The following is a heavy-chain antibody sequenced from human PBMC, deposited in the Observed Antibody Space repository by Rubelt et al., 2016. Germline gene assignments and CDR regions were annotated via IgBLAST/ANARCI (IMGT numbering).Heavy chain of an antibody. CDR3: ARSSTSCYYCYYGMDV. CDR2: IYPGDSDT. CDR1: W. Sequence: WIGWVRQMPGKGLEWMGIIYPGDSDTRYSPSFQGQVTISADKSISTAYLQWSSLKASDTAMYYCARSSTSCYYCYYGMDVWGQGTTVTVSS. J-gene: IGHJ6*02. V-gene: IGHV5-51*01. D-gene: IGHD2-2*01.